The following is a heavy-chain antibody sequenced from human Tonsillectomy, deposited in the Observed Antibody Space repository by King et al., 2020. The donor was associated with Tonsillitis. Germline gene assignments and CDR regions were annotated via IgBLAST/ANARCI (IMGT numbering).Heavy chain of an antibody. V-gene: IGHV1-69*01. CDR3: ARGEGSRGKEDDEDDGREG. CDR2: IIPIFGPA. Sequence: PLVPSGAAVKQPGSSVKVSCTASGGTFSRYALSWVRPAPGQGLEWLGGIIPIFGPANYAQKFQGRVTIPADESTRTAYMELRSLRSADTAGYYGARGEGSRGKEDDEDDGREGGGKGTTGT. D-gene: IGHD1-26*01. CDR1: GGTFSRYA. J-gene: IGHJ6*03.